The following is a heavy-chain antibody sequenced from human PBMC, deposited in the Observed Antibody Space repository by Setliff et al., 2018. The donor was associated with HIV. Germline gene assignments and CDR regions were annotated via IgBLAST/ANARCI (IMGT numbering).Heavy chain of an antibody. CDR3: ASGMMATKY. V-gene: IGHV4-59*03. D-gene: IGHD5-12*01. Sequence: SETLSLTCTVSGVATDSNYWTWIRQSPGKGLEWIGYVYYGGITNYSPSLKSRVSISIDTSKNQFYLNLGSVTTADTAVYYCASGMMATKYWGQGTLVTVSS. CDR2: VYYGGIT. J-gene: IGHJ4*02. CDR1: GVATDSNY.